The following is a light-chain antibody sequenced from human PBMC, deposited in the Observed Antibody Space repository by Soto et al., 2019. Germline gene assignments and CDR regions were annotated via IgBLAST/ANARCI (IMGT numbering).Light chain of an antibody. V-gene: IGKV1-39*01. J-gene: IGKJ1*01. CDR1: QTINKY. Sequence: DIQMTQSPSSPSASVGDRVTITCRASQTINKYLNWYQQKAGKAPKLLIYTSSTLPSGVPSRFSGSRPGTNFTLTISSLQPEDVATYYCQQSYNTPQTFGQGTKV. CDR3: QQSYNTPQT. CDR2: TSS.